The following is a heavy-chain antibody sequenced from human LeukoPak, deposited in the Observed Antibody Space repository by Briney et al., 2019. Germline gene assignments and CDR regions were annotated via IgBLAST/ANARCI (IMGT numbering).Heavy chain of an antibody. D-gene: IGHD5-18*01. CDR3: AREGGTTAMLSQPPFDY. Sequence: SETLSLTCTVSGYSISSGYYWGWIRQPPGKGLEWIGSIYHSGSTYYNPSLKSRVTISVDTSKNQFSLKLSSVTAADTAVYYCAREGGTTAMLSQPPFDYWGQGTLVTVSS. CDR2: IYHSGST. V-gene: IGHV4-38-2*02. J-gene: IGHJ4*02. CDR1: GYSISSGYY.